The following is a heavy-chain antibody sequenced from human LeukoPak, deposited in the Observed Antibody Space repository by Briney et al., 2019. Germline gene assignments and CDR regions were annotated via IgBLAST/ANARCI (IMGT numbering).Heavy chain of an antibody. CDR1: GYTFTGYY. V-gene: IGHV1-2*02. CDR2: INPNSGGT. Sequence: ASVKVSCKASGYTFTGYYIHWVRQAPGQGLEWMGWINPNSGGTNYAQKFQGRVTMTRDTSISTAYMELSRLRSDDTAVYYCARGQRIAARPAGPFDYWGQGTLVTVSS. D-gene: IGHD6-6*01. J-gene: IGHJ4*02. CDR3: ARGQRIAARPAGPFDY.